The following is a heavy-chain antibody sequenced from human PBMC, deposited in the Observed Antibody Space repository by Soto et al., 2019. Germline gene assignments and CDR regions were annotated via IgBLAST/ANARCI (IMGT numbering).Heavy chain of an antibody. V-gene: IGHV4-39*01. CDR3: ARRDRGGNGGKSFPF. D-gene: IGHD5-12*01. Sequence: XTLSLPCTVSAASRGRSRYFWGWIRKPPGKGLEWIGSLYYSGSAYYNPPLYSRVTISADTSKNLLSLKLRSVKAAVTAVYYCARRDRGGNGGKSFPFWGSGTLVTVSS. CDR2: LYYSGSA. J-gene: IGHJ4*02. CDR1: AASRGRSRYF.